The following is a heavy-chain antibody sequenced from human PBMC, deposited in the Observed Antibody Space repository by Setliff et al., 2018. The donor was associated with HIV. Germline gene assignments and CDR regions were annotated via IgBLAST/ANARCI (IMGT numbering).Heavy chain of an antibody. V-gene: IGHV3-23*01. Sequence: GGSLRLSCAASGFTFSNYDMTWVRQAPGKGLEWVSAITGSGDRTYYADSVTGRFTVSRDNSKNTLDLQMNSLRADDSAIYYCAKFVGAGEDFFDHWGQGILVTVSS. CDR1: GFTFSNYD. J-gene: IGHJ4*02. CDR2: ITGSGDRT. CDR3: AKFVGAGEDFFDH. D-gene: IGHD6-13*01.